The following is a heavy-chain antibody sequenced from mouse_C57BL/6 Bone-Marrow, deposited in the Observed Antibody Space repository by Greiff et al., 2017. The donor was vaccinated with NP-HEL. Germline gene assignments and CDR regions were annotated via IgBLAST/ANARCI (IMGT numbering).Heavy chain of an antibody. V-gene: IGHV1-63*01. J-gene: IGHJ1*03. Sequence: QVQLQQSGAELVRPGTSVKMSCKASGYTFTNYWIGWAKQRPGHGLEWIGDIYPGGGYTNYNEKFKGKATLTADKSSSTAYMQFSSLTSEDSAIYYCERSDSSGYWYFDVWGTGTTVTVSS. CDR3: ERSDSSGYWYFDV. D-gene: IGHD3-2*02. CDR2: IYPGGGYT. CDR1: GYTFTNYW.